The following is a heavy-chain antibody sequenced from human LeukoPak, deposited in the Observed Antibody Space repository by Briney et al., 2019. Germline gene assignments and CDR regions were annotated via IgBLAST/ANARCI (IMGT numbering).Heavy chain of an antibody. CDR2: INPNSGGT. V-gene: IGHV1-2*02. D-gene: IGHD1-7*01. CDR3: ARGAITGTTEIDY. Sequence: ASVKVSCKASGYTFTGYYMHWVRQAPGRGLEWMGWINPNSGGTNYAQKFQGRVTMTRDTSISTAYMELSRLRSDDTAVYYCARGAITGTTEIDYWGQGTLVTVSS. J-gene: IGHJ4*02. CDR1: GYTFTGYY.